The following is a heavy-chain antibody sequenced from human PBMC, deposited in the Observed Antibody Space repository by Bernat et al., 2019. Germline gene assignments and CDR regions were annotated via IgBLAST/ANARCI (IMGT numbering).Heavy chain of an antibody. CDR1: GFTFSSYA. CDR3: AKGPSYYSYYGMGF. Sequence: EVQLLESGGGLVQPGGSLRLSCAAPGFTFSSYAMNWVRQPPGKGLEWVSAVSGSGGSTYYADSVKGHFTISRDNSKNTLYLPMSSLRGEATAVYYCAKGPSYYSYYGMGFWGQGTTVTVSS. J-gene: IGHJ6*02. CDR2: VSGSGGST. V-gene: IGHV3-23*01.